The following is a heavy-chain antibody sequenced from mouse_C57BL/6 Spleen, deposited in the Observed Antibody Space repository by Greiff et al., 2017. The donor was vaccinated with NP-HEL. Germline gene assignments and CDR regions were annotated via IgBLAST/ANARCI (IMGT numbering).Heavy chain of an antibody. CDR1: GYTFTSYW. J-gene: IGHJ4*01. D-gene: IGHD1-1*01. V-gene: IGHV1-69*01. CDR3: ARNGSNYYAMDY. CDR2: IDPSDSYT. Sequence: QVQLQQPGAELVMPGASVKLSCKASGYTFTSYWMHWVKQRPGQGLEWIGEIDPSDSYTNYNQKFKGKSTLTVDKSSSTAYMQRSSLTSEDSAVYYCARNGSNYYAMDYWGQGTSVTVSS.